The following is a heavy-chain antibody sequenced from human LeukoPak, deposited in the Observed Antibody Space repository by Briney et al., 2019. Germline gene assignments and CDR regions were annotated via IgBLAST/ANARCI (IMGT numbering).Heavy chain of an antibody. CDR3: ARQGAAGKYYYYYMDV. CDR1: GYSFTSYW. CDR2: IYPGDSDT. J-gene: IGHJ6*03. Sequence: GESLKISCKGSGYSFTSYWIGWVRQLPGKGLEWIGIIYPGDSDTRYSPSFQGQVTISADKSINTAYLEWSSLKASDTAIYYCARQGAAGKYYYYYMDVWGKGTTVTVSS. D-gene: IGHD6-13*01. V-gene: IGHV5-51*01.